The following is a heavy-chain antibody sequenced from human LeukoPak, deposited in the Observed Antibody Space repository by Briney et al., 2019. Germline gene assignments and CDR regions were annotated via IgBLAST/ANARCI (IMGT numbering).Heavy chain of an antibody. CDR1: GGSISSYY. CDR2: IYYSGST. Sequence: SETLSLTCTGSGGSISSYYWSWIRQPPGKGLEWIGYIYYSGSTNYNPSLKSRVTISVDTSKNQFSLKLSSVTAADTAVYYCARVRADILTSLYYGMDVWGQGITVTVSS. J-gene: IGHJ6*02. D-gene: IGHD3-9*01. CDR3: ARVRADILTSLYYGMDV. V-gene: IGHV4-59*01.